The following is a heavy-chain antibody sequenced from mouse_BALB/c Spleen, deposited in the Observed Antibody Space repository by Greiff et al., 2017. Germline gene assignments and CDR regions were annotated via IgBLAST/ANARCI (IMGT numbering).Heavy chain of an antibody. J-gene: IGHJ4*01. CDR2: INPYNDGT. Sequence: EVQLQQSGPELVKPGASVKMSCKASGYTFTSYVMHWVKQKPGQGLEWIGYINPYNDGTKYNEKFKGKATLTSDKSSSTAYMELSSLTSEDSAVYYCARKGTTTAVYAMDYWGQGTSVTVSS. CDR1: GYTFTSYV. CDR3: ARKGTTTAVYAMDY. V-gene: IGHV1-14*01. D-gene: IGHD1-2*01.